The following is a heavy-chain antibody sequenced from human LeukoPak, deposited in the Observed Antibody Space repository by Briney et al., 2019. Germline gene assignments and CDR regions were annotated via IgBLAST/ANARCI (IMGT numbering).Heavy chain of an antibody. CDR1: GFSFSSHG. CDR2: IWYDGSNK. V-gene: IGHV3-33*01. Sequence: PGGSLRLSCVASGFSFSSHGMYWVRQAPGKGLEWVAIIWYDGSNKLYVDSVKGRFTISRDNSKNTLYLQMNSLRAEDTAVYYCARSAAGTDFDYWGQGTLVTVSS. D-gene: IGHD6-13*01. CDR3: ARSAAGTDFDY. J-gene: IGHJ4*02.